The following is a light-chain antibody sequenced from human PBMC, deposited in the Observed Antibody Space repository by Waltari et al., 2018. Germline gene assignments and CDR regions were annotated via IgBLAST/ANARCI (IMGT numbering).Light chain of an antibody. Sequence: EIEMTQSPATLSVSPGERATLSCRASQRINRWLAWYQQKPGKAPKLLIYDVSSLESGVPSRFSGSGSGTEFTLTINSLQPDDFATYYCQQYHDYSDTFGQGTKLEIK. V-gene: IGKV1-5*01. CDR3: QQYHDYSDT. CDR2: DVS. CDR1: QRINRW. J-gene: IGKJ2*01.